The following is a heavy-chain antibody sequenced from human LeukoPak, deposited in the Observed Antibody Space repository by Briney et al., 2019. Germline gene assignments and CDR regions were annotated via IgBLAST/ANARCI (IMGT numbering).Heavy chain of an antibody. J-gene: IGHJ6*03. V-gene: IGHV1-46*01. CDR2: INPSGGST. D-gene: IGHD3-10*01. CDR1: GYTFTSYY. CDR3: ARDLGSGSLYYYYYMDV. Sequence: VASVKVSCKASGYTFTSYYMHWVRQAPGQGLEWMGIINPSGGSTSYAQKFQGRVTMTRDMSTSTVYMELSSLRSKDTAVYYCARDLGSGSLYYYYYMDVWGKGTTVTVSS.